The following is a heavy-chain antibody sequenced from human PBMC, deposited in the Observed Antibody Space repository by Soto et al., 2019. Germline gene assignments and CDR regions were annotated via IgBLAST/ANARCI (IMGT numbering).Heavy chain of an antibody. D-gene: IGHD2-2*01. CDR1: GFSMSSYT. V-gene: IGHV3-23*01. Sequence: GGSLRLSCSGSGFSMSSYTMGWVRLAPGKGLEWVSLIGESGTATYYADSVKGRFTISRDNSGNTLFLEMYSLRAEDTAVYYCARYIPGVRYYGMDVWGQGTTVTVS. J-gene: IGHJ6*02. CDR3: ARYIPGVRYYGMDV. CDR2: IGESGTAT.